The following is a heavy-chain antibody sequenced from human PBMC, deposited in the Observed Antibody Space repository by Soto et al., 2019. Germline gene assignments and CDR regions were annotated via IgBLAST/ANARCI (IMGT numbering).Heavy chain of an antibody. CDR1: GYSFTSLD. J-gene: IGHJ4*02. V-gene: IGHV1-8*01. D-gene: IGHD1-26*01. CDR3: ARGVSAGVDY. Sequence: QVQLVQSGAEVREPGASVKVSCKASGYSFTSLDINWVRQTAGQGLEWMGWMQPSTGRTGYAQKFPGRVTMTRDTSINTAYMELTTVTSDDTAFYYCARGVSAGVDYWGQGTLVTVSS. CDR2: MQPSTGRT.